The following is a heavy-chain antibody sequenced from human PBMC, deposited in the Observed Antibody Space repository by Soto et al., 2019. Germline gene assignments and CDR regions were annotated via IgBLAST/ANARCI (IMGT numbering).Heavy chain of an antibody. Sequence: LRLSCAASGFTFSSYGMHWVRQAPGKGLKWVTGILYDGSDKYYADSVKGRFTISRENPKNTLYLQMNSLRTEDSAVYYCAKAGGGFGDFVHHWGQGTPVTVSS. D-gene: IGHD4-17*01. CDR3: AKAGGGFGDFVHH. CDR1: GFTFSSYG. CDR2: ILYDGSDK. V-gene: IGHV3-30*18. J-gene: IGHJ4*02.